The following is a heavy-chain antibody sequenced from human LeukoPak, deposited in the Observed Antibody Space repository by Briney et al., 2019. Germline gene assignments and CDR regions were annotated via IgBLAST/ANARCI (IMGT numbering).Heavy chain of an antibody. CDR2: IYYSGST. CDR1: GGPISSYY. V-gene: IGHV4-59*01. D-gene: IGHD1-7*01. CDR3: ARELSLTGTLDY. J-gene: IGHJ4*02. Sequence: SETLSLTCTVSGGPISSYYWSWIRQPPGKGLEWIGYIYYSGSTSYNPSLKSRVTISVDTSKNQFSLKLNSVTAADTAVYYCARELSLTGTLDYWGQGTLVTVSS.